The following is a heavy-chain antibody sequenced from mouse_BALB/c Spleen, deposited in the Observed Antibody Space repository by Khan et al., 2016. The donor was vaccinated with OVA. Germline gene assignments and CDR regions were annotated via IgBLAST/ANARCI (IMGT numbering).Heavy chain of an antibody. CDR3: RISTINA. Sequence: IQLVQSGAELVMPAASLKLSCTASGYNIKDIYIHWVKQRPEKGLERIRRTDPANGNTKYDPKFQGKATITADTSSNTAYLQLSSLTSEDTAVYYCRISTINAWGQGTTRTVSS. V-gene: IGHV14-3*02. CDR1: GYNIKDIY. CDR2: TDPANGNT. J-gene: IGHJ2*01.